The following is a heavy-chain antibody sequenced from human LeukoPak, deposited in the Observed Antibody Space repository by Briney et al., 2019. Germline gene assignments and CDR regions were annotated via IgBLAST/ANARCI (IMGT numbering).Heavy chain of an antibody. CDR3: ARELGYRELHV. D-gene: IGHD3-10*01. CDR1: GDSVSSNQAA. J-gene: IGHJ4*02. CDR2: TYYRSKWYN. Sequence: SQTLSLTCAISGDSVSSNQAAWHWIRQSPSRGLEWLGRTYYRSKWYNEYALSVKSRITINPDTSKNQFSLQLNSVTPEDTAVYFCARELGYRELHVGGQGTLVTVSS. V-gene: IGHV6-1*01.